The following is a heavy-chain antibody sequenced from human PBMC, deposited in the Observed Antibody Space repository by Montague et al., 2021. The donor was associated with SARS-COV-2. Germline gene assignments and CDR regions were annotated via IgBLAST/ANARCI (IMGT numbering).Heavy chain of an antibody. CDR3: ARGGGYYNYGLDV. CDR1: GGSISNYY. CDR2: NNYSGST. J-gene: IGHJ6*02. D-gene: IGHD3-22*01. Sequence: SESLSLTCTVSGGSISNYYWSWFRHPPGRGLEWFGYNNYSGSTDYSPSLKSRVTISQDTSKNQFSLKVPSVTAADTAVYYCARGGGYYNYGLDVWGPGTTVTVSS. V-gene: IGHV4-59*01.